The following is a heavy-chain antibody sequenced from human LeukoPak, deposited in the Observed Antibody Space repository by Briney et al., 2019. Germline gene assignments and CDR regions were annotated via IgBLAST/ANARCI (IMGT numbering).Heavy chain of an antibody. CDR1: GYTFTSYD. CDR3: AREVVPAGTPGYMDV. J-gene: IGHJ6*03. D-gene: IGHD2-2*01. Sequence: ASVKVSCKASGYTFTSYDINWVRQATGQGLEWMGWTNPNSGNTGYAQKFQGRVTMTRNTSISTAYMELSSLRSEDTAVYYCAREVVPAGTPGYMDVWGKGTTVTVSS. CDR2: TNPNSGNT. V-gene: IGHV1-8*01.